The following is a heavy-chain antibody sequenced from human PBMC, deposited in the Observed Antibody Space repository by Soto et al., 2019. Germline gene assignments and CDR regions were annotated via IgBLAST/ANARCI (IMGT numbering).Heavy chain of an antibody. CDR3: ASPRDTAMAFDY. V-gene: IGHV1-3*01. J-gene: IGHJ4*02. CDR2: INAGNGNT. CDR1: WYTLTSHG. D-gene: IGHD5-18*01. Sequence: GAPGKGSLQGSWYTLTSHGMHLGRQAPGQRLEGMGWINAGNGNTKYSQKFQGRVTITRDTSASTAYMELSSLRSEDTAVYYCASPRDTAMAFDYWGQGTLVTVSS.